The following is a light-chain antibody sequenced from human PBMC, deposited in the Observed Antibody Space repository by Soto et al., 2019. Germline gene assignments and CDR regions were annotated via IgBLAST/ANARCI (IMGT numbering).Light chain of an antibody. CDR1: QTISSW. CDR3: QHYNSYSEA. CDR2: KAS. V-gene: IGKV1-5*03. Sequence: MQMTQSPSTPSGSVGDRVTITCRASQTISSWLAWYQQKPGKAPKLLIYKASTLKSGVPSRFSGSGSGTEFTLTISSLQPDDFETYYCQHYNSYSEALGQGTNVDIK. J-gene: IGKJ1*01.